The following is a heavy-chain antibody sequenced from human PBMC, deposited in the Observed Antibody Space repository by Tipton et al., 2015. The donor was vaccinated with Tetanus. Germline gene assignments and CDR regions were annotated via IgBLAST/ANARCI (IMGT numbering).Heavy chain of an antibody. CDR3: AGVGAWSSPRDAVKRGSFWYFDL. V-gene: IGHV4-30-4*01. D-gene: IGHD3-16*01. J-gene: IGHJ2*01. CDR2: IYSSGSI. Sequence: TLSLTCTVSGGSISGGAYVWNRIRQPPGKGLEWIGYIYSSGSISYNPSIKSRPSISRDASKNQFSMNLTSVTAADGAVYYCAGVGAWSSPRDAVKRGSFWYFDLWGRGSLVTVSS. CDR1: GGSISGGAYV.